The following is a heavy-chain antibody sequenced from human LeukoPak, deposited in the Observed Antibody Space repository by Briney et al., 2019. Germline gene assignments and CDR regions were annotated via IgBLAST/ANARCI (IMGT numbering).Heavy chain of an antibody. J-gene: IGHJ4*02. Sequence: GGSLRLSCAASGFTFSDHYMDWVRQAPGKGLEWVGRIRNKANSHTTEYAASVKDTFTISRDDSKNSLYLQMNSLKTEDTAVYYCVTVSSFDYWGQGNLVTVSS. CDR1: GFTFSDHY. CDR3: VTVSSFDY. CDR2: IRNKANSHTT. V-gene: IGHV3-72*01.